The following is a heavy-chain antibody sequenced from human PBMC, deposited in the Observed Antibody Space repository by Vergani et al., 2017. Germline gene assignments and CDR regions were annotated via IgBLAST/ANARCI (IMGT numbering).Heavy chain of an antibody. V-gene: IGHV4-61*01. CDR3: ALVWSTTTVVTPCGNYYYFGMDV. CDR1: GGSVSSGCYY. J-gene: IGHJ6*02. Sequence: QVQLQESGPGLVKPSETLSLTCTVSGGSVSSGCYYRSWIRQPPGKGLEWIWYIYYSGSTNYNPSLKSRVTISVDTSKNQFSLKLSSVTAAYTAVYYCALVWSTTTVVTPCGNYYYFGMDVWGQGTTVTVSS. D-gene: IGHD4-23*01. CDR2: IYYSGST.